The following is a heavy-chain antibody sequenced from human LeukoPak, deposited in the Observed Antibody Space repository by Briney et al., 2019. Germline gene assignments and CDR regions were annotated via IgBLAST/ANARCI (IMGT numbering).Heavy chain of an antibody. Sequence: GGSLRLSCAASGFTFSNCNMSWVRQAPGKGLEWVSSISSSSSYIYYADSVQGRFTISRDNAKNSLYLQMNSLRAEDTAVYYCARTNYDILTGYYYYGMDVWGQGTTVTVSS. CDR3: ARTNYDILTGYYYYGMDV. CDR2: ISSSSSYI. D-gene: IGHD3-9*01. V-gene: IGHV3-21*01. J-gene: IGHJ6*02. CDR1: GFTFSNCN.